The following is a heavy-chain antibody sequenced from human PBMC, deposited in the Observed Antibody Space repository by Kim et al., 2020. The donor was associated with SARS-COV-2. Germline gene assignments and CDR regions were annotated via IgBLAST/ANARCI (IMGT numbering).Heavy chain of an antibody. CDR2: IFSGRT. Sequence: SETLSLTCTVSGGSISGYYWSWIRQPPGKGLEWIGYIFSGRTDYKPSLESRVTISADTSKNQLSLRLTSVTAADTAVYYCARLSWQNMKGFDLWGQGTQVTVSS. CDR3: ARLSWQNMKGFDL. CDR1: GGSISGYY. V-gene: IGHV4-59*08. J-gene: IGHJ3*01.